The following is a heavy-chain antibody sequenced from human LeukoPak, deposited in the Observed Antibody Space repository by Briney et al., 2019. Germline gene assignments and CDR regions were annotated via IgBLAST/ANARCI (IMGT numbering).Heavy chain of an antibody. D-gene: IGHD6-13*01. J-gene: IGHJ4*02. CDR3: ARRSPSYSSSWYYFDY. CDR2: INHSGST. Sequence: SETLSLTCAVYGGSFSGYYWSWIRQPPGKGLEWIGEINHSGSTNYNPSLKSRVTISVDTSKNQFSLKLSSVTAADTAVYHCARRSPSYSSSWYYFDYWGQGTLVTVSS. V-gene: IGHV4-34*01. CDR1: GGSFSGYY.